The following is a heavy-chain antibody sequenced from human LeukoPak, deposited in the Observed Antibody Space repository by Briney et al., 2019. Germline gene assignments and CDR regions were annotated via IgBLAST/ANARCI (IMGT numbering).Heavy chain of an antibody. CDR3: ASPVLRFLWGFDY. CDR2: IYYSGST. J-gene: IGHJ4*02. CDR1: GGSISSSSYY. Sequence: SETLSLTCTVSGGSISSSSYYWGWIRQPPGKGLEWIGSIYYSGSTYYNPSLKSRVTISVDTSKNQFSLKLSSVTAADTAVYYCASPVLRFLWGFDYWGQGTLVTVSS. D-gene: IGHD3-3*01. V-gene: IGHV4-39*01.